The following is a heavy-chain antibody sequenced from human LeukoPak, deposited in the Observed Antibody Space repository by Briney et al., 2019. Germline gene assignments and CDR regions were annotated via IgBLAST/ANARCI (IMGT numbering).Heavy chain of an antibody. Sequence: GASVKVSRKASGYTFTSYGISWVRQAPGQGLEWMGWINPNSGGTNYAQKFQGRVTMTRDTSISTAYMELSRLRSDDTAVYYCARGGYPRSLYYYYGMDVWGQGTTVTVSS. J-gene: IGHJ6*02. CDR2: INPNSGGT. V-gene: IGHV1-2*02. CDR1: GYTFTSYG. D-gene: IGHD5-12*01. CDR3: ARGGYPRSLYYYYGMDV.